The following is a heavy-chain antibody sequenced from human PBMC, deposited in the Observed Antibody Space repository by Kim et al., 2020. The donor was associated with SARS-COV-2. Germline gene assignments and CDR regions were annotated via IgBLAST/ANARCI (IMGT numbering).Heavy chain of an antibody. Sequence: SETLSLTCTVSGVSISSRDFYWNWIRQSPGRGLEWIGYIYNGGTTSYNPSLKSRVTISADTSTNQFSLNLMSVTAADTAVYYCGMGNDNICYGRLDPWGQGILVTVSS. CDR2: IYNGGTT. CDR3: GMGNDNICYGRLDP. J-gene: IGHJ5*02. CDR1: GVSISSRDFY. V-gene: IGHV4-30-4*01. D-gene: IGHD3-22*01.